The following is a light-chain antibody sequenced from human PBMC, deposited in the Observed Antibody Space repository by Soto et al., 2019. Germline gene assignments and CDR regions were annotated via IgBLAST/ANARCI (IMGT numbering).Light chain of an antibody. CDR3: QEYIHWHPGM. Sequence: EIVVTQSPATLSASPGERVTLSCRASQFVSRRLAWYQQRLGQVPRLLIYDTSTRAPGISDRFSGSGSGTEFTLTISSLQSEDFAVYYCQEYIHWHPGMFGPGTTVDIK. J-gene: IGKJ1*01. CDR1: QFVSRR. V-gene: IGKV3-15*01. CDR2: DTS.